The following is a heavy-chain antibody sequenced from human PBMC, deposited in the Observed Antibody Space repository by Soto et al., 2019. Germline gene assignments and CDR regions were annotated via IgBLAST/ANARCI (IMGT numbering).Heavy chain of an antibody. Sequence: ASVKVSCKASGYTFTGYYMHWVRQAPGQGLEWMGWINPNSGGTNYAQKFQGWVTMTRDTSISTAYLGLSRLRSDDTALYYCARGYYGSGSYWAYYYGMDVWGQGTTVTVSS. CDR3: ARGYYGSGSYWAYYYGMDV. CDR2: INPNSGGT. J-gene: IGHJ6*02. CDR1: GYTFTGYY. V-gene: IGHV1-2*04. D-gene: IGHD3-10*01.